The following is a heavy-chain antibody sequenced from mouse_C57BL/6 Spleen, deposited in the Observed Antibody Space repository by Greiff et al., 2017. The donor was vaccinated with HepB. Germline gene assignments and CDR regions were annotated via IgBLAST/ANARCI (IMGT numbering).Heavy chain of an antibody. CDR1: GYSITSGYY. J-gene: IGHJ4*01. CDR2: ISYDGSN. V-gene: IGHV3-6*01. D-gene: IGHD1-1*01. Sequence: VQLQQSGPGLVKPSQSLSLTCSVTGYSITSGYYWNWIRQFPGNKLEWMGYISYDGSNNYNPSLKNRISITRDTSKNQFFLKLNSVTTEDTATYYCARSGYGSFYAMDYWGQGTSVTVSS. CDR3: ARSGYGSFYAMDY.